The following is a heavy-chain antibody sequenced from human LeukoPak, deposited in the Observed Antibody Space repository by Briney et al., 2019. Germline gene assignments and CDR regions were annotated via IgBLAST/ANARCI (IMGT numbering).Heavy chain of an antibody. CDR3: ARSDYEFDY. D-gene: IGHD4-17*01. Sequence: PGRSLRLSCAASGFTFSSYAMHWVRQAPGKGLEWVAVISYDGSNKYYADSVKGRFTISRDNSKNTLYLQMNSLRAEDTAVYYCARSDYEFDYWGQGTLVTVSS. V-gene: IGHV3-30*14. CDR2: ISYDGSNK. J-gene: IGHJ4*02. CDR1: GFTFSSYA.